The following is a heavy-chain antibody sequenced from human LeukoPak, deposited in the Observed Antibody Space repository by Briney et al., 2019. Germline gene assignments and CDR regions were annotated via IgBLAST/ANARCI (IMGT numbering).Heavy chain of an antibody. CDR3: ASPFDSSGRDY. CDR1: GGSFSGYY. J-gene: IGHJ4*02. D-gene: IGHD3-22*01. Sequence: SETLSLTCAVYGGSFSGYYWSWIRQPPGKGLEWIGEINHSGSTNYNPSLKSRVTISVDTSKNQFSLKLSSVTAADTAVYYCASPFDSSGRDYWGQGTLVTVSS. CDR2: INHSGST. V-gene: IGHV4-34*01.